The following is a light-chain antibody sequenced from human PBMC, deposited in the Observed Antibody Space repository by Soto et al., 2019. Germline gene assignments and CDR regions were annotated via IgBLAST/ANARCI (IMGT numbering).Light chain of an antibody. CDR2: EVT. CDR3: SSYAGINTLV. Sequence: QSALTQPPSASGSPGQSVTISCTGTSSDVGGHNYVSWYQQRPGKAPKLIIYEVTQRPSGVSDRFSGSKSGNTATLTVSGLQAEDEADYHCSSYAGINTLVFGGGIKLTVL. J-gene: IGLJ2*01. CDR1: SSDVGGHNY. V-gene: IGLV2-8*01.